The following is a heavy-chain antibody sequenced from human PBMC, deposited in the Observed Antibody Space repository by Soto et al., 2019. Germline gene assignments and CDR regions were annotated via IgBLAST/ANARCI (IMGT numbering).Heavy chain of an antibody. V-gene: IGHV4-39*02. D-gene: IGHD2-2*01. CDR2: IYYSGST. J-gene: IGHJ6*03. Sequence: SETLSLTCTVSGGSISSSSYYWGWIRQPPGKGLEWIGSIYYSGSTYYNPSLKSRVTISVDTSKNQFSLKLSSVTAADTAVYYCARDRGIVVVPADMDVWGKGTTVTSP. CDR1: GGSISSSSYY. CDR3: ARDRGIVVVPADMDV.